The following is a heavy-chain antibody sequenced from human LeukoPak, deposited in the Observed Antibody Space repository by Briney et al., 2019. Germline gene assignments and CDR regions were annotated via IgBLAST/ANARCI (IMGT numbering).Heavy chain of an antibody. CDR3: AKDPATYCGGDCYGYWYFDL. V-gene: IGHV3-23*01. CDR2: ISGSGGST. D-gene: IGHD2-21*02. Sequence: GGSLRLSCAASGFTFGTYAMSWVRQAPGKGLEWVSAISGSGGSTYYADSVKGRFTISRDNSKNTLYLQMNSLRAEDTAVYYCAKDPATYCGGDCYGYWYFDLWGRGTLVTVSS. CDR1: GFTFGTYA. J-gene: IGHJ2*01.